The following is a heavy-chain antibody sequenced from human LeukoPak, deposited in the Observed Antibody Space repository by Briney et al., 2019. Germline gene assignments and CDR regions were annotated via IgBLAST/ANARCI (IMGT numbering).Heavy chain of an antibody. CDR1: GGSISSGGYS. CDR3: ARGNDYGDYDWFDP. V-gene: IGHV4-30-2*01. D-gene: IGHD4-17*01. Sequence: PSETLSLTCAVSGGSISSGGYSWSWIRQPPGKGLEWIGYIYHSGSTNYNPSLKSRVTISVDTSKNQFSLKLSSVTAADTAVYYCARGNDYGDYDWFDPWGQGTLVTVSS. J-gene: IGHJ5*02. CDR2: IYHSGST.